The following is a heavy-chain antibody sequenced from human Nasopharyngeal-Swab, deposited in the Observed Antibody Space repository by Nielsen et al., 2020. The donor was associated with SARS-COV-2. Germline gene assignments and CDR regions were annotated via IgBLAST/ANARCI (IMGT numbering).Heavy chain of an antibody. Sequence: ASVKVSCKASGYTFTSYYMHWVRQAPGQGLEWMGIINPSGGSTSYAQKFQGRVTMTGDTSISTAYMELSRLRSDDTAVYYCARGLPYYYDSSGYYLFDYWGQGTLVTVSS. CDR3: ARGLPYYYDSSGYYLFDY. CDR2: INPSGGST. D-gene: IGHD3-22*01. V-gene: IGHV1-46*01. CDR1: GYTFTSYY. J-gene: IGHJ4*02.